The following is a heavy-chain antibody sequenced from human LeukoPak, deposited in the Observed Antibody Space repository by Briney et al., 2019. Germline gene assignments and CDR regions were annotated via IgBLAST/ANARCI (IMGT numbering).Heavy chain of an antibody. CDR2: INPNSGDT. Sequence: ASVTVSCKASGYTFTVYYMHWVRQAPGQGLEWMGWINPNSGDTNYTQKFQGRVTITRDTSISTAYMELSRLRSDDTAVYYCAKPRFGYCSSTNCYSWFDPWGQGTLVTVSS. CDR3: AKPRFGYCSSTNCYSWFDP. V-gene: IGHV1-2*02. J-gene: IGHJ5*02. CDR1: GYTFTVYY. D-gene: IGHD2-2*03.